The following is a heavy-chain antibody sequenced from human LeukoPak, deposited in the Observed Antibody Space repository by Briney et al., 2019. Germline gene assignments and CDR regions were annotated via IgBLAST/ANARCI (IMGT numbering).Heavy chain of an antibody. CDR3: ARVGDWNDLVY. CDR2: IYYTGST. V-gene: IGHV4-59*01. CDR1: GGSIRPYY. Sequence: SSETLSFICTVSGGSIRPYYWSWIRQPPGKGLEWIGYIYYTGSTNYNPSLKSRVTISVDTSKSQFSLKLSSVTAADTAVYYCARVGDWNDLVYWGQGTLVTVSS. J-gene: IGHJ4*02. D-gene: IGHD1-1*01.